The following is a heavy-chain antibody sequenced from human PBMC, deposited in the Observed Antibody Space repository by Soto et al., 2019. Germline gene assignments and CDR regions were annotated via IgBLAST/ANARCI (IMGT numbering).Heavy chain of an antibody. CDR3: TSGSVEGY. D-gene: IGHD1-26*01. Sequence: EVQLVESGGGLVKPGGSLGFQVEPLGLVLIGAGRNWVPQAPGRGLEWVGRIKTKAQGETTDYAAPVKGRFTISRDDSENTLSLQMSSLKIEDTAVYFCTSGSVEGYWGQGTLVTVSS. CDR2: IKTKAQGETT. CDR1: GLVLIGAG. J-gene: IGHJ4*02. V-gene: IGHV3-15*07.